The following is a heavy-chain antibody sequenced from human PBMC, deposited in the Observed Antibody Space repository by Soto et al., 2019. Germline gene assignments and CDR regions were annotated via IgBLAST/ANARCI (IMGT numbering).Heavy chain of an antibody. CDR1: GGSISSGGYY. D-gene: IGHD3-10*01. J-gene: IGHJ5*02. V-gene: IGHV4-31*03. CDR3: ARVTGGTGRNWFDP. CDR2: IYYSGST. Sequence: SETLSLTCTVSGGSISSGGYYRSWIRQHPGKGLEWIGYIYYSGSTYYNPSLKSRVAISVDTSKNQFSLKLSSVTAADTAVYYCARVTGGTGRNWFDPWGQGTLVTVSS.